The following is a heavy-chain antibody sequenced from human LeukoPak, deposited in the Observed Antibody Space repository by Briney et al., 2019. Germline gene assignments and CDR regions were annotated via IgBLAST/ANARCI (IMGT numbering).Heavy chain of an antibody. Sequence: GGSLRLSCAASGFTFSTFAMIWVRQPPGKGLEWVSSIFPSGGEIHYADSVRGRFTISRDSSKSTLSLQMNSLRAEDTAIYYCATYRQALLPFESWGQGTLVTVSP. J-gene: IGHJ4*02. CDR3: ATYRQALLPFES. D-gene: IGHD5-18*01. V-gene: IGHV3-23*01. CDR2: IFPSGGEI. CDR1: GFTFSTFA.